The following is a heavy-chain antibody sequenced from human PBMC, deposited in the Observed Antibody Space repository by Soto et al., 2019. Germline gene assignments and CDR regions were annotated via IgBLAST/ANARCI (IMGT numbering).Heavy chain of an antibody. CDR3: ARAAANFEY. Sequence: EVQLVESGGGLIQPGGSLKLSCAASGFTVSSNYMTWVRQAPGKGLEWVSDIYSDGSTFYADSVKGRFTISRDNSKNTLYLQMNSLRAEDTAMYYCARAAANFEYWGQGTLVTVSS. D-gene: IGHD2-15*01. V-gene: IGHV3-53*01. CDR1: GFTVSSNY. J-gene: IGHJ4*02. CDR2: IYSDGST.